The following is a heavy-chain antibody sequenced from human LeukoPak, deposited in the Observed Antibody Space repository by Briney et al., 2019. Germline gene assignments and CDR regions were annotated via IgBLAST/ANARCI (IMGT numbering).Heavy chain of an antibody. CDR2: INPNSGGT. CDR1: GYTFTGYY. J-gene: IGHJ4*02. Sequence: ASVKVSCKASGYTFTGYYMHWVRQAPGQGLEWMGWINPNSGGTNYAQKFQGRVTMTRDTSISTAYMELSRLSSDDTAVYYCARDPGGYQLLLQPLDYWGQGTLVTVSS. CDR3: ARDPGGYQLLLQPLDY. D-gene: IGHD2-2*01. V-gene: IGHV1-2*02.